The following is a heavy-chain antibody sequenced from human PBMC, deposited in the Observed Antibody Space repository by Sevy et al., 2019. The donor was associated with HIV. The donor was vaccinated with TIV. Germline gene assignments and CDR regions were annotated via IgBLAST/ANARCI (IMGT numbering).Heavy chain of an antibody. J-gene: IGHJ4*02. CDR3: AREGCTKLHDY. Sequence: GGSLRLSCAASGFTFSKYSMSWIRQTPGKGLEWVSTFSFGCGKINYADSVKGRFTISRDDSRNTFYLQMNSLRAEDTAIYYCAREGCTKLHDYWGQGTVVTVPQ. CDR2: FSFGCGKI. CDR1: GFTFSKYS. V-gene: IGHV3-23*01. D-gene: IGHD2-8*01.